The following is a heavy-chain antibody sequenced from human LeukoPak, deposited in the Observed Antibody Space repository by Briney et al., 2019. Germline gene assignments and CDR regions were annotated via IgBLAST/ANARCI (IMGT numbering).Heavy chain of an antibody. Sequence: SETLSLTCTVSGGSISSYYWSWIRQPPGKGLEWIGYIYHSGSTNYNPSLKSRVTISVDTSKNQFSLKLSSVTAADTAVYYCARAMGSYYGSGSYVDIWGQGTMVTVSS. D-gene: IGHD3-10*01. CDR1: GGSISSYY. CDR2: IYHSGST. V-gene: IGHV4-59*08. J-gene: IGHJ3*02. CDR3: ARAMGSYYGSGSYVDI.